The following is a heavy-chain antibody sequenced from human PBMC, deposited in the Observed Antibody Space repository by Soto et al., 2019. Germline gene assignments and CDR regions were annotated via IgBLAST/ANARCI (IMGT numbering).Heavy chain of an antibody. Sequence: SETLSLTCTVSGGSISSGGYYWSWIRQHPGKGLEWIGYIYYSGSTYYNPSLKSRVTISVDTSKNQFSLKLSSVTAADTAVYYGARGGCLVPLRFDYWGQGTLVTVSS. D-gene: IGHD6-19*01. J-gene: IGHJ4*02. V-gene: IGHV4-31*03. CDR1: GGSISSGGYY. CDR2: IYYSGST. CDR3: ARGGCLVPLRFDY.